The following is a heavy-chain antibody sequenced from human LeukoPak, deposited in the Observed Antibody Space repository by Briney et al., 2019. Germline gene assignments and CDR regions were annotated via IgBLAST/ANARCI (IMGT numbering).Heavy chain of an antibody. D-gene: IGHD1-26*01. V-gene: IGHV4-4*02. CDR2: VHLDGRT. J-gene: IGHJ4*02. Sequence: SGTLSLTCGVSGGSISITNWWTWVRQPPGKGLEWIGEVHLDGRTNYNPSLKSRVTISLDTSKNQFFLRLTSVTAADTAVYYCARYSYSGFYFDNWGQGTLVTVSS. CDR3: ARYSYSGFYFDN. CDR1: GGSISITNW.